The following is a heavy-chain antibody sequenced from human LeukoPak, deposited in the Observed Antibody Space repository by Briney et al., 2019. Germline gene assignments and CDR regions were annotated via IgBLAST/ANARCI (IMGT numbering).Heavy chain of an antibody. D-gene: IGHD4-23*01. V-gene: IGHV3-30*04. CDR3: ARDTYGGANS. J-gene: IGHJ4*02. CDR1: GFTFGDYA. CDR2: ISYDGSNK. Sequence: GSLRLSCTASGFTFGDYAMSWVRQAPGKGLEWVAVISYDGSNKYYADSVKGRFTISRDTSKNTLCLQMNSLRPEDTAVYCCARDTYGGANSWGQGTLVTVSS.